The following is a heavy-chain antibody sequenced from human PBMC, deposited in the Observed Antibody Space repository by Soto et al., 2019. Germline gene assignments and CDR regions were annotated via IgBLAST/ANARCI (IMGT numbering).Heavy chain of an antibody. J-gene: IGHJ5*01. CDR1: GDSISNLDYF. CDR3: ARGRYCLTGRCFPNWFES. Sequence: SETLSLTCTVSGDSISNLDYFWAWIRQPPGQALEYIGYIYKSATTYYNPSFESRVAISVDTSKSQFSLNVTSVTAADTAVYFCARGRYCLTGRCFPNWFESWGQGALVTVSS. V-gene: IGHV4-30-4*01. D-gene: IGHD7-27*01. CDR2: IYKSATT.